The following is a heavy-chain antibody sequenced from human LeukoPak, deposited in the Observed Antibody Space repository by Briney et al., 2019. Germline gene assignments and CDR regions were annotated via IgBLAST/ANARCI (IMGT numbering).Heavy chain of an antibody. V-gene: IGHV3-30*03. CDR3: ARDGDLGVVVVATTDVAYYFDQ. CDR1: GFTFSSYG. J-gene: IGHJ4*02. CDR2: ISYDGSIK. Sequence: PGGSLRLPCAASGFTFSSYGMHWVRQAPGKGLEWVAVISYDGSIKYYADSVKGRFAISRDSSQNTLYLHMSSLRAEDTAVYDCARDGDLGVVVVATTDVAYYFDQWGQGTLVTVSS. D-gene: IGHD2-15*01.